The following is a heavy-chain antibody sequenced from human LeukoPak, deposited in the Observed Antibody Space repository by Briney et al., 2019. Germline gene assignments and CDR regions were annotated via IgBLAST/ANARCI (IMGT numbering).Heavy chain of an antibody. CDR2: ISYDGSNK. V-gene: IGHV3-30*03. D-gene: IGHD6-6*01. CDR1: GFTFSSYG. CDR3: ARVRGPSGFDP. J-gene: IGHJ5*02. Sequence: GGSLRLSCAASGFTFSSYGMHWVRQAPGKGLEWVAVISYDGSNKYYADSVKGRFTISRDNSKNTLYLQMNSLRAEDTAVYYCARVRGPSGFDPWGQGTLVTVSS.